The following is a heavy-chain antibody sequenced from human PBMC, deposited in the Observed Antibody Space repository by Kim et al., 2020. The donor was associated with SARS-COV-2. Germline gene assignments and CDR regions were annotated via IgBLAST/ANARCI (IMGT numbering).Heavy chain of an antibody. J-gene: IGHJ6*02. Sequence: SLKSRVTISVDTSKNPFSLKLGSVTAADTAVYYCARDGGGSYYYYYGMDVWGQGTTVTVSS. D-gene: IGHD1-26*01. CDR3: ARDGGGSYYYYYGMDV. V-gene: IGHV4-59*01.